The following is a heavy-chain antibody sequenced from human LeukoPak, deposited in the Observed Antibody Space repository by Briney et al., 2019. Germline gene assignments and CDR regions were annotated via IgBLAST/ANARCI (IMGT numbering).Heavy chain of an antibody. CDR3: ARGGGRQLVPYYYYYYMDV. D-gene: IGHD6-6*01. J-gene: IGHJ6*03. CDR2: IIPIFGTA. CDR1: GGTFSSYA. Sequence: SVKVSCKASGGTFSSYAISWVRQAPGQGLEWMGGIIPIFGTANYAQKFQGRVTITADESTSTAFMELSSLRSEDTAVYYCARGGGRQLVPYYYYYYMDVWGKGTTVTVSS. V-gene: IGHV1-69*13.